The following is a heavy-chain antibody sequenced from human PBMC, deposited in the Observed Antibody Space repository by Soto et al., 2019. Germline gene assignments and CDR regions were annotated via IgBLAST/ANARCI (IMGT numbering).Heavy chain of an antibody. Sequence: QVHLVQSGAVVENPGASVKVSCKASGYTFTNFVINWVRQAPGQGLEWMGCITPYNGNANYPQKHQDRLTITTDTSTNTAYLELRSLRYDDTAVYFCARARMFSGAHHDYWGQGTRVTVSS. CDR1: GYTFTNFV. CDR3: ARARMFSGAHHDY. D-gene: IGHD1-26*01. J-gene: IGHJ4*02. CDR2: ITPYNGNA. V-gene: IGHV1-18*04.